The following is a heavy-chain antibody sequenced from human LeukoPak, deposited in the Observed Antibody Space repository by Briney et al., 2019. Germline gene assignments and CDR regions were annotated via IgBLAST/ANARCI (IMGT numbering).Heavy chain of an antibody. D-gene: IGHD6-13*01. CDR3: ARDQSSRTPLFDY. V-gene: IGHV3-30-3*01. CDR2: ISYDGSNK. CDR1: GFTFSSYA. J-gene: IGHJ4*02. Sequence: GSLSLSCAASGFTFSSYAMHWVRQAPGKGLEWVAVISYDGSNKYYADSVKGRFTISRDNSKNTLYLQMNSLRAEDTAVYYCARDQSSRTPLFDYWGQGTLVTVSS.